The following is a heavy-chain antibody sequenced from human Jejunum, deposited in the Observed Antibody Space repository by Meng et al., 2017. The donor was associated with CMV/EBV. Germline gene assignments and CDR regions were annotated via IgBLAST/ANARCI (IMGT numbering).Heavy chain of an antibody. CDR3: TRTPTHTTVSGVGTIKRGHVMDV. CDR2: VYYGGST. Sequence: WSWMRQPPGKGLEWSGYVYYGGSTTYNPSLQSRVTISVDRSTRQFFLKLTSVTAADTAVYFCTRTPTHTTVSGVGTIKRGHVMDVWSQGTTVTVSS. V-gene: IGHV4-59*01. D-gene: IGHD3-3*01. J-gene: IGHJ6*02.